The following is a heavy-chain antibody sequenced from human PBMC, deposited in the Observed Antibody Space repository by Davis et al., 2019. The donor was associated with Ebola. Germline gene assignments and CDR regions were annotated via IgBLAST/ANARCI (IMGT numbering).Heavy chain of an antibody. J-gene: IGHJ4*02. V-gene: IGHV3-7*01. D-gene: IGHD1-1*01. Sequence: PGGSLRLSCAASGFTFSNSWMSWARQAPGKGLECVAHIKEDGSKEFYVDSVKGRFTISRDNAKNTLFLQMNSLRAEDTAVYYCASQISVGSWGQGSLVTVSS. CDR1: GFTFSNSW. CDR3: ASQISVGS. CDR2: IKEDGSKE.